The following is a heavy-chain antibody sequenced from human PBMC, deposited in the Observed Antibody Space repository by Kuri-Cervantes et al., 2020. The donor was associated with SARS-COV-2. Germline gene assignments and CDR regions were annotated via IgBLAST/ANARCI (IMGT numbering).Heavy chain of an antibody. J-gene: IGHJ3*02. CDR1: GYTFTSYD. CDR2: MNPNSGNT. D-gene: IGHD3-3*01. V-gene: IGHV1-8*03. Sequence: ASVNVSCKASGYTFTSYDINWVRQATGQGLEWMGWMNPNSGNTDYAQKFQGRVTITRNTSISTAYMELSSLRSEDTAVYYCARVVTYYDFWSGYYTNAFEIWGQGTMVTVSS. CDR3: ARVVTYYDFWSGYYTNAFEI.